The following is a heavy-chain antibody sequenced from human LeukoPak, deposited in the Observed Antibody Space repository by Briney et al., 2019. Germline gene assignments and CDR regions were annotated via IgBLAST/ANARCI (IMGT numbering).Heavy chain of an antibody. D-gene: IGHD5-18*01. CDR3: ASSSTAMVTPFDY. CDR1: GGSISSSSYY. V-gene: IGHV4-39*01. CDR2: IYYSGST. J-gene: IGHJ4*02. Sequence: PSETLSLTCTVSGGSISSSSYYWGWIRRPPGKGLEWIGSIYYSGSTYYNPSLKSRVTISVDTSKNQFSLKLSSVTAADTAVYYCASSSTAMVTPFDYWGQGTLVTVSS.